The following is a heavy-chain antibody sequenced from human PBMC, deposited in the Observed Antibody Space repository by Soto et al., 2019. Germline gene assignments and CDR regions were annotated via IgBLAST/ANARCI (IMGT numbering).Heavy chain of an antibody. D-gene: IGHD6-19*01. V-gene: IGHV3-30*03. J-gene: IGHJ4*02. CDR3: AREQASGWYRVADY. CDR1: GYTFSSHG. Sequence: QVQLVESGGGVVQPGRSLTLSCAASGYTFSSHGMHWVRQAPGRGLEWVAVFTYDGINKHYADSVRGRFTISRDNSKNTLSLQMNSLRPEDTAVYYCAREQASGWYRVADYWGQGTLVTVSS. CDR2: FTYDGINK.